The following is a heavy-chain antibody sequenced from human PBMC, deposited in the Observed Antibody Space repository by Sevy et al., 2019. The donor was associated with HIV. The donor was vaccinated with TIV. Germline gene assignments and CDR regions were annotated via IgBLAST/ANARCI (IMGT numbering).Heavy chain of an antibody. CDR3: ARDFGVNFEEIFLFDP. D-gene: IGHD3-9*01. V-gene: IGHV3-11*06. CDR1: GFTFSDYY. CDR2: ISSSSSYT. J-gene: IGHJ5*02. Sequence: GGSLRLSCAASGFTFSDYYMSWIRQAPGKGLEWVSYISSSSSYTNYADSVKGRFTISRDNAKNSLYLQMNSRRAEDTAVYYCARDFGVNFEEIFLFDPWGQGTLVTVSS.